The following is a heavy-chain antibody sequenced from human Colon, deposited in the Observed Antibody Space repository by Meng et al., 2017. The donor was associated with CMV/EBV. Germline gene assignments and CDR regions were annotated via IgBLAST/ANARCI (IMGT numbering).Heavy chain of an antibody. J-gene: IGHJ4*02. D-gene: IGHD1-7*01. CDR1: GFPIVSHY. Sequence: GESLKISCSASGFPIVSHYMAWVRQAPGKGLEWVSLIYAVGTPYYADSVKGRFTISRDNDRNIIDLQMSSLTADGTAIYYCVTGTTGYFDLWGQGTLVTVSS. CDR2: IYAVGTP. CDR3: VTGTTGYFDL. V-gene: IGHV3-53*01.